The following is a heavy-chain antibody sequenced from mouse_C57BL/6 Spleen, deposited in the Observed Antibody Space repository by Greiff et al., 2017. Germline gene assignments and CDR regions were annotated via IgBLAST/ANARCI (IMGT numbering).Heavy chain of an antibody. Sequence: VHVKQSGAELVKPGASVKLSCTASGFNIKDYYMHWVKQRTEQGLEWIGRIDPEDGATKYAPEFQGKATITADTSSNTAYLQLSSLTSEDTAVYYGARHRYGDWYFDVWGTRTTVTVAS. J-gene: IGHJ1*03. CDR3: ARHRYGDWYFDV. CDR2: IDPEDGAT. D-gene: IGHD1-1*02. V-gene: IGHV14-2*01. CDR1: GFNIKDYY.